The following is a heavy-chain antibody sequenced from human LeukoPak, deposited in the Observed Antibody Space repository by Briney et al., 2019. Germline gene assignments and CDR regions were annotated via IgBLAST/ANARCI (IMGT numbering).Heavy chain of an antibody. V-gene: IGHV1-2*02. CDR1: GYTFTGYY. CDR2: INPNSGGT. CDR3: ARATYSSSWYFDY. J-gene: IGHJ4*02. Sequence: ASVKVSCKASGYTFTGYYMHWVRQAPGQGLEWMGWINPNSGGTNYAQKFQGRVTMTRDTSISTAYMEPSRPRSDDTAVYYCARATYSSSWYFDYWGQGTLVTVSS. D-gene: IGHD6-13*01.